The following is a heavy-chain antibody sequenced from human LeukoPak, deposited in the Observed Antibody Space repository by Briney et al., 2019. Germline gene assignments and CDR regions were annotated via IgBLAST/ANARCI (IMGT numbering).Heavy chain of an antibody. CDR2: ISAYNGNT. D-gene: IGHD2-2*01. CDR1: GYTFTSYG. Sequence: ASVKVSCKASGYTFTSYGISWVRQAPGQGLEWMGWISAYNGNTNYAQKLQGRVTMTTDTSTSTAYMELRSLRSDDTAVYYCARAYKRVVPAAMPGGYWGQGTLVTVSS. J-gene: IGHJ4*02. CDR3: ARAYKRVVPAAMPGGY. V-gene: IGHV1-18*01.